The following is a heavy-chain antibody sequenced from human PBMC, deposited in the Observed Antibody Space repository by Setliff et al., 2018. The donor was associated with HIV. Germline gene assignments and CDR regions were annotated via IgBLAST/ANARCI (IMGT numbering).Heavy chain of an antibody. Sequence: SETLSLTCTLNGVPLSDYYWNWIRQSPGKGLEWIVEVNHNGNINYNPSLESRVTVSVDTSKTQYSLKMISVTAADTAIYYCVALVPGGGGRGPWGQGTLVTVSS. CDR3: VALVPGGGGRGP. V-gene: IGHV4-34*01. CDR1: GVPLSDYY. CDR2: VNHNGNI. J-gene: IGHJ5*02. D-gene: IGHD2-15*01.